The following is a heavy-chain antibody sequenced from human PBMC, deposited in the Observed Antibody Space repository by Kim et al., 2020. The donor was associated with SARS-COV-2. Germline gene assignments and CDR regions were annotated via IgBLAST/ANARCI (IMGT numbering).Heavy chain of an antibody. V-gene: IGHV4-59*01. D-gene: IGHD2-21*01. J-gene: IGHJ5*02. Sequence: YTPSRKSRVTISVDTSKNQFSLKLSSVTAADTAVYYCARDVGAYCGGDCPWGQGTLVTVSS. CDR3: ARDVGAYCGGDCP.